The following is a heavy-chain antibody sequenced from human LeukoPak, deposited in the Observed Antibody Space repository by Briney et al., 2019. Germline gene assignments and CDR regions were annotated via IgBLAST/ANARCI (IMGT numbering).Heavy chain of an antibody. V-gene: IGHV3-30*02. CDR1: GFSFRNYG. J-gene: IGHJ6*03. CDR2: IWSGGNNK. CDR3: AKDPGASVPGFYMDV. Sequence: GGSLTLSCVASGFSFRNYGMHWVRQATGKGLEWVSFIWSGGNNKMYGDSVKGRFTISRDNSNNMLYLQMDSLRPEDTGVYYCAKDPGASVPGFYMDVWGKGTTVIVSS. D-gene: IGHD2-8*02.